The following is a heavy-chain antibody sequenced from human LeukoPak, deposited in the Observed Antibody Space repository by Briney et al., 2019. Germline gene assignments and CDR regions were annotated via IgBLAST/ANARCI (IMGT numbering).Heavy chain of an antibody. CDR3: ARDPNGDYIGAFEI. Sequence: GGSLRLSCAASGFTFSRYAMMWLRQAPGKGLEWVSAISGDTTLYAGSVKGRFTISRDNSKNTLYLQMSSLRVEDTAVYYCARDPNGDYIGAFEIWGQGTMVTVSS. CDR1: GFTFSRYA. V-gene: IGHV3-23*01. CDR2: ISGDTT. D-gene: IGHD4-17*01. J-gene: IGHJ3*02.